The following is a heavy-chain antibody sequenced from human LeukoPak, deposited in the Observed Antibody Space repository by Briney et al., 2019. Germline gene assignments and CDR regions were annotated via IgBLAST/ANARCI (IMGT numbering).Heavy chain of an antibody. V-gene: IGHV3-7*03. J-gene: IGHJ4*02. CDR1: GFTFSSYW. Sequence: GGSLRLSCAASGFTFSSYWMSWVRQAPGKGLEWVANIKQDGSEKYYVDSVKGRFTISRDSAKNSLYLQMNSLRAEDTAVYYCARARYNWNDVADYWGQGTLVTVSS. CDR3: ARARYNWNDVADY. D-gene: IGHD1-1*01. CDR2: IKQDGSEK.